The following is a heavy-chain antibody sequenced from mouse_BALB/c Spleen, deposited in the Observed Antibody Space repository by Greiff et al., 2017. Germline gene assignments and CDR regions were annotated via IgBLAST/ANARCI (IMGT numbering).Heavy chain of an antibody. D-gene: IGHD2-4*01. CDR3: ARRDYDYHYAMDY. V-gene: IGHV1-7*01. Sequence: QVQLKESGAELAKPGASVKMSCKASGYTFTSYWMHWVKQRPGQGLEWIGYINPSTGYTEYNQKFKDKATLTADKSSSTAYMQLSSLTSEDSAVYYCARRDYDYHYAMDYWGQGTSVTVSS. CDR2: INPSTGYT. J-gene: IGHJ4*01. CDR1: GYTFTSYW.